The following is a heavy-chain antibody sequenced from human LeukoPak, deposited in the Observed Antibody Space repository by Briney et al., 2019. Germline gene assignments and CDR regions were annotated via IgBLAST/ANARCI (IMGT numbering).Heavy chain of an antibody. D-gene: IGHD5-24*01. CDR2: ISAYNGNT. J-gene: IGHJ4*02. CDR1: GYTFTSYG. CDR3: ARDPDGYNFNGLAGGVDY. V-gene: IGHV1-18*01. Sequence: GSVKVSCKASGYTFTSYGISWVRQAPGQGLEWMGWISAYNGNTNYAQKLQGRVTMTTDTSTSTAYMELSSLRSEDTAVYYCARDPDGYNFNGLAGGVDYWGQGTLVTVSS.